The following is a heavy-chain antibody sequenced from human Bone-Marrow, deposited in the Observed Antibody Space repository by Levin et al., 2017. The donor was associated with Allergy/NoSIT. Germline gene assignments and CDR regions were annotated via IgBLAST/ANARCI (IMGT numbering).Heavy chain of an antibody. CDR2: INEDGSTI. Sequence: GGSLRLSCAASGFSVSRYWMHWVRQTPGKGLAWVSRINEDGSTINYADSVEGRFTISRDSAKNTLYLQMNSLRVEDTAVYYCTRDTFGVDDYWGQGTMVTVSS. D-gene: IGHD3-3*01. J-gene: IGHJ4*02. CDR3: TRDTFGVDDY. V-gene: IGHV3-74*01. CDR1: GFSVSRYW.